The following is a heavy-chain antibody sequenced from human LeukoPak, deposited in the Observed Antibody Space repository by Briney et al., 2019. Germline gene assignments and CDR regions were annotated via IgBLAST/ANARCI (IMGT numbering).Heavy chain of an antibody. CDR2: IDPTDSYT. V-gene: IGHV5-10-1*01. D-gene: IGHD2-2*01. CDR1: GYIFTSYC. J-gene: IGHJ4*02. Sequence: VQSLSISCKGSGYIFTSYCITWVRQMPGKGLEWMGMIDPTDSYTNYSPSFQGHVTISTDKSISTAYLQWSSLKASDTAIYYCARQGRTSSNLHFWVQGELVTVSS. CDR3: ARQGRTSSNLHF.